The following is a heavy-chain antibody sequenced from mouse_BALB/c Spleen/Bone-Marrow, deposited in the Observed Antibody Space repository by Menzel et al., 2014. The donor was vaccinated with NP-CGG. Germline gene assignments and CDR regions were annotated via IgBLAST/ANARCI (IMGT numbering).Heavy chain of an antibody. J-gene: IGHJ4*01. CDR2: IYPGDFNT. CDR1: GYTLTSYY. CDR3: ARKSQRAYDSMNY. D-gene: IGHD2-4*01. Sequence: VQPQQSGPELVKPGASVRISCKASGYTLTSYYIYWVRQRPGQGLEWIGWIYPGDFNTKYNEKFKGKATLTADKSSSTAYMQLSSLTSEDSAVYFCARKSQRAYDSMNYWGQGTSVTVSS. V-gene: IGHV1S56*01.